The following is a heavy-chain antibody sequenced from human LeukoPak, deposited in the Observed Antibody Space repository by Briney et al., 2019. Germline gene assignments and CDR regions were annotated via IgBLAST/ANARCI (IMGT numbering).Heavy chain of an antibody. V-gene: IGHV3-74*01. J-gene: IGHJ3*02. CDR3: AKAYPPLYYDFWSGYYTGDAFDI. CDR2: INSDGSST. D-gene: IGHD3-3*01. CDR1: GFTFSSYW. Sequence: GGSLRLSCAASGFTFSSYWMHWVRQAPGKGLVWVSRINSDGSSTSYADSVKGRFTISRDNSKNTLYLQMNSLRAEDTAVYYCAKAYPPLYYDFWSGYYTGDAFDIWGQGTMVTVSS.